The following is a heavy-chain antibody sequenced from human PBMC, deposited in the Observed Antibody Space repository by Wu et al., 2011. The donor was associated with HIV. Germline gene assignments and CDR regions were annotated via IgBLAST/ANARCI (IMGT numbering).Heavy chain of an antibody. CDR2: TSPMSGTT. J-gene: IGHJ5*02. D-gene: IGHD2-8*01. CDR1: GYTFTTYP. Sequence: QVQLVQSGAEVKKPGSSVKVSCKSSGYTFTTYPITWVRQAPGQGLEWLGRTSPMSGTTNNAQKFQGRITITADKPTSTVYMQLSSLSSEDTAVYYCARESPYVAWGQGILVTVSS. CDR3: ARESPYVA. V-gene: IGHV1-69*08.